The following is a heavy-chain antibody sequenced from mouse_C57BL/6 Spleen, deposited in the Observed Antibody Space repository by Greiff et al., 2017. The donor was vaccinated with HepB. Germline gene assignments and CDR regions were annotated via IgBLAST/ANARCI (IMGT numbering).Heavy chain of an antibody. D-gene: IGHD4-1*01. V-gene: IGHV5-17*01. Sequence: EVKLVESGGGLVKPGGSLKLSCAASGFTFSDYGMHWVRQAPEKGLEWVAYISSGSSTIYYADTLKGRFTITRDNAKNTLFLQMTSMRSEDTAMYYCACWGVKGYWGQGTTLTVSS. CDR2: ISSGSSTI. CDR1: GFTFSDYG. CDR3: ACWGVKGY. J-gene: IGHJ2*01.